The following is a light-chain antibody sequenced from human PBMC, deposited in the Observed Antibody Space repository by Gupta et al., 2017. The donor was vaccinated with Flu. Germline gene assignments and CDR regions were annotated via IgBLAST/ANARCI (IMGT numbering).Light chain of an antibody. CDR3: QQYYSTPPT. V-gene: IGKV4-1*01. Sequence: VMTQSPDSLAVSLGERATINCKSSQSVLYSSNNKNYLAWYQQKPGQPPKLLIYWASTRESGVPDRFSGSGSGTDFTLTISSLQAEDVAVYYCQQYYSTPPTFGQGTKVEIK. CDR1: QSVLYSSNNKNY. J-gene: IGKJ1*01. CDR2: WAS.